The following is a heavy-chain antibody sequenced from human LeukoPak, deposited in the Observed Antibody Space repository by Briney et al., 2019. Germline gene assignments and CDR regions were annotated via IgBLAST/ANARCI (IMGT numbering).Heavy chain of an antibody. Sequence: GASLRLSCAASGFTFSNSAMRWVRQAPGEGLEWVSAVFGRDTSTYYTDSVKGRFTISRDNTKNTQYLQMNSLSAENTAIYYCAKWEDYDVLTGYYDSDYWGQGTLVTVSS. J-gene: IGHJ4*02. CDR3: AKWEDYDVLTGYYDSDY. CDR2: VFGRDTST. D-gene: IGHD3-9*01. V-gene: IGHV3-23*01. CDR1: GFTFSNSA.